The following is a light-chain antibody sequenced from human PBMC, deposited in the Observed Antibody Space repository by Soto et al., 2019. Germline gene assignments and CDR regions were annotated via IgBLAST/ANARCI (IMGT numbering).Light chain of an antibody. CDR2: TAS. Sequence: DIQLTQSPSFLSASVGDRVTVTCRSSQGINSYLAWYQQKPGKAPKLLIYTASTLQSGVPSRFSGSGSGTEFSLTITNLQPEDFAAYYCQQLYSYPLSFGGGTKVDIK. CDR3: QQLYSYPLS. J-gene: IGKJ4*01. CDR1: QGINSY. V-gene: IGKV1-9*01.